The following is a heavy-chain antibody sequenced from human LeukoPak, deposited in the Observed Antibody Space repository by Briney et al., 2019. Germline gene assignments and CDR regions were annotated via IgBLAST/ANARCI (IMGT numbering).Heavy chain of an antibody. CDR3: ARGGDSGSYYPSDAFDI. D-gene: IGHD1-26*01. CDR1: GYSFTSYW. J-gene: IGHJ3*02. V-gene: IGHV5-51*01. CDR2: IYLGDSDT. Sequence: GESLKISCKGSGYSFTSYWIGWVRQMPGKGLEWMGIIYLGDSDTRYSPSFQGQVTISADKSISTAYLQWSSLKASDTAMYYCARGGDSGSYYPSDAFDIWGQGTMVTVSS.